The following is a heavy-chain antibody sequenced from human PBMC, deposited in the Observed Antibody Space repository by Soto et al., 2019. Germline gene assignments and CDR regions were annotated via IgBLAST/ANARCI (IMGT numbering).Heavy chain of an antibody. CDR3: AKAAAGIRVAFDI. CDR2: INPSGGST. V-gene: IGHV1-46*03. Sequence: ASVKVSCKASGYTFTSYYMHWVRQAPGQGLEWMGIINPSGGSTSYAQKFQGRVTMTRDTSTSTVYMELSSLRSEDTAVYYCAKAAAGIRVAFDIWGQGTMVTVSS. CDR1: GYTFTSYY. J-gene: IGHJ3*02. D-gene: IGHD6-13*01.